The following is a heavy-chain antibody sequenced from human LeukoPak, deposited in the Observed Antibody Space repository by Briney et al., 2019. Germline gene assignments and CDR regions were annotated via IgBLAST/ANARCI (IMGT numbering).Heavy chain of an antibody. D-gene: IGHD1-14*01. V-gene: IGHV4-31*03. Sequence: SQTLSLTCSVSGGSISSGGYYWSWIRQHPGKGLEWIGYIYYSGSTYYNPSLKSRVTISVDTSKNQFSLKLSSVTAADTAVYYCAKVRTYFYHGLDVWGQGTTVTVSS. CDR1: GGSISSGGYY. J-gene: IGHJ6*02. CDR2: IYYSGST. CDR3: AKVRTYFYHGLDV.